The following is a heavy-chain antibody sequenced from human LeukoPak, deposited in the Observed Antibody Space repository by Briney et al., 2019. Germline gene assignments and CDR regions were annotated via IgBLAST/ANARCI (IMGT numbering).Heavy chain of an antibody. J-gene: IGHJ4*02. CDR2: VRSDGSNE. CDR3: AGDSDY. Sequence: GGSLRLSCAASGFTFNMYDMHWVRQAPGKGLGWVACVRSDGSNEFYADSLKGRLTISRDNSKNTLYLQMNSLRGEDTAVYYCAGDSDYWGQGTLVTVSS. V-gene: IGHV3-30*02. CDR1: GFTFNMYD.